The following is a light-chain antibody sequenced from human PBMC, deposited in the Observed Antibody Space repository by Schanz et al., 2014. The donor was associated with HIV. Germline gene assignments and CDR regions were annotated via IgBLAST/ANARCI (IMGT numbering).Light chain of an antibody. Sequence: DIQMTQSPISLSASVGDTVTITCRPSQNIGSSLNWYQQKSGKAPKLLIYTASTLQGGVPSRFSGSGSGTEFTLTISSLQPEDFATYYCLQHNSYPRTFGQGTKVEIK. J-gene: IGKJ1*01. CDR2: TAS. CDR3: LQHNSYPRT. V-gene: IGKV1-17*01. CDR1: QNIGSS.